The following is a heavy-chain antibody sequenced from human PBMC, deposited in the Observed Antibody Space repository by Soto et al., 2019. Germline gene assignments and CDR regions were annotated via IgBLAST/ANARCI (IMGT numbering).Heavy chain of an antibody. Sequence: GASVKVSCKSSCCTFTSYGISLFRHAPGQGLEWMVWISAYNGNTNYAQKLQGRVTMTTDTSTSTAYMELRSLRSDDTAVYYCASPGVVDPAFDIWGQGTMVTVSS. V-gene: IGHV1-18*01. CDR1: CCTFTSYG. CDR3: ASPGVVDPAFDI. CDR2: ISAYNGNT. J-gene: IGHJ3*02. D-gene: IGHD2-15*01.